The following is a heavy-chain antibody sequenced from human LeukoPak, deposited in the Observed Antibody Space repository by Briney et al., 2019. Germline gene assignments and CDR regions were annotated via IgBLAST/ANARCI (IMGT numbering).Heavy chain of an antibody. J-gene: IGHJ4*02. V-gene: IGHV1-69*01. CDR3: ARGGGRGYFDY. D-gene: IGHD2-15*01. Sequence: ASVKVSCKASGGTFSSYAVSWVRQAPGQGLEWMGGIIPISGTANYAQKFQGRVTITADESTSTAYMELSSLRSEDTAVYYCARGGGRGYFDYWGQGTLVTVSS. CDR1: GGTFSSYA. CDR2: IIPISGTA.